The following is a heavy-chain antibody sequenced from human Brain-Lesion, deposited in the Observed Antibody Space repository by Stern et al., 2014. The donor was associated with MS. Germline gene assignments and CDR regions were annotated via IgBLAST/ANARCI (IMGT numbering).Heavy chain of an antibody. J-gene: IGHJ4*02. CDR1: GFTFSTSV. CDR3: AKEGSRYYHCGGDCYIDH. D-gene: IGHD2-21*01. Sequence: QVQLVESGGGMVQPGRSLRLSCAASGFTFSTSVMHWVRQAPGKGLEWVAVISHDGSNKYYADSVKGRFTISRDNSKNTLFLQVDSLRAEDTALYDCAKEGSRYYHCGGDCYIDHWGQGTLVTVSS. CDR2: ISHDGSNK. V-gene: IGHV3-30*18.